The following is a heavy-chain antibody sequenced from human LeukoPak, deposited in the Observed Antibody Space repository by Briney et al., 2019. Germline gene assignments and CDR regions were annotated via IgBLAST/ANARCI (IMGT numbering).Heavy chain of an antibody. D-gene: IGHD3-16*01. Sequence: GGSLRLSCAASGSTVSSNYMSWVRQAPGKGLEWVSVIYSGGSTYYADSVKGRFTISRDNSKNTLYLQMNSLRAEDTAVYYCARALDYDYYFDYWGQGTLVTVSS. CDR2: IYSGGST. CDR1: GSTVSSNY. CDR3: ARALDYDYYFDY. J-gene: IGHJ4*02. V-gene: IGHV3-53*01.